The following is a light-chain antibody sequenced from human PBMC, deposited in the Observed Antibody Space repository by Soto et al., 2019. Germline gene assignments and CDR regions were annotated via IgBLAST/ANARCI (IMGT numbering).Light chain of an antibody. J-gene: IGKJ1*01. CDR1: QSVSSSY. V-gene: IGKV3-20*01. CDR3: HQYGSSPWT. CDR2: GAS. Sequence: EIVLTQSPGTLSLSPGERATLSCRASQSVSSSYLAWYQQKPGQAPRPLIYGASSRAIGIPDRFSGSGSGTVFTLTISRLEPEDFAVYYCHQYGSSPWTFGQGTKVEI.